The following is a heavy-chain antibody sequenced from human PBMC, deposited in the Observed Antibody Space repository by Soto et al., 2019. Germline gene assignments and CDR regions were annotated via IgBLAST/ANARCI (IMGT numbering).Heavy chain of an antibody. V-gene: IGHV1-18*01. J-gene: IGHJ6*02. CDR1: GYTFTSYG. Sequence: ASVKVSCKASGYTFTSYGISWVRQAPGQGLEWMGWISAYNGNTNYAQKLQGRVTMTTDTSTSTAYMELRSLRSDDTAVYYCARWAAAGLEYYYYGMDVWGQGTTVTVSS. CDR2: ISAYNGNT. D-gene: IGHD6-13*01. CDR3: ARWAAAGLEYYYYGMDV.